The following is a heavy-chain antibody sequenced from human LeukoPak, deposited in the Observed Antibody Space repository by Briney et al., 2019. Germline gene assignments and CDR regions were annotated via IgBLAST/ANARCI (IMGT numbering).Heavy chain of an antibody. CDR2: INPNSGGT. D-gene: IGHD6-13*01. V-gene: IGHV1-2*06. CDR1: GYTFTGYY. Sequence: ASVKVSCKASGYTFTGYYMHWVRQAPGQGLEWMGRINPNSGGTNYAQKFQGRVTMTRDTSISTAYMELTRLRSDDTAVCYCARGEAAAQQYNWFDPWGQGTLVTVSS. CDR3: ARGEAAAQQYNWFDP. J-gene: IGHJ5*02.